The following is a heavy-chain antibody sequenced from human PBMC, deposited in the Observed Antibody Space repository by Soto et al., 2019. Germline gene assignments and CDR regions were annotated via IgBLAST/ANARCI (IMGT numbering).Heavy chain of an antibody. J-gene: IGHJ4*02. CDR1: GGSISSGGYY. D-gene: IGHD1-1*01. V-gene: IGHV4-31*03. CDR2: IYYSGST. CDR3: ARAVRTGTTLYYFDY. Sequence: PSETLSLTCTVSGGSISSGGYYWSWIHQHPGKGLEWIGYIYYSGSTYYNPSLKSRVTISVDTSKNQFSLKLSSVTAADTAVYYCARAVRTGTTLYYFDYWGQGTLVTVSS.